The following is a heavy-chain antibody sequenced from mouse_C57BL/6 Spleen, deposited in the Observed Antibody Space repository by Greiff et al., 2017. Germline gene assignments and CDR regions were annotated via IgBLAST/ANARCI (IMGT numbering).Heavy chain of an antibody. CDR2: ISSGSSTI. CDR3: ARGGLSPYFDY. J-gene: IGHJ2*01. V-gene: IGHV5-17*01. CDR1: GFTFSDYG. Sequence: EVMLVESGGGLVKPGGSLKLSCAASGFTFSDYGMHWVRQAPEKGLEWVAYISSGSSTIYYADTVKGRFTLSRDNAKNTLFLQMTSLRSEDTAMYYCARGGLSPYFDYWGQGTTLTVSS. D-gene: IGHD1-1*02.